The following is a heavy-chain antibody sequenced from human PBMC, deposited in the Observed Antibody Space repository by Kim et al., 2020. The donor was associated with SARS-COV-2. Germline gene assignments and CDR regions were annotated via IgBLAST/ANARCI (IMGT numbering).Heavy chain of an antibody. Sequence: SETLSLTCSVSGGSISSGNYYWTWIRQRPGKGLEWIGYNYNSGSTDYNPSLKSRVTISLDASANQFSLRLTSVTDADTAVYYCARGVMRGVGYGYDYWGQGTLVSVSS. J-gene: IGHJ4*02. CDR3: ARGVMRGVGYGYDY. CDR2: NYNSGST. CDR1: GGSISSGNYY. V-gene: IGHV4-31*03. D-gene: IGHD5-12*01.